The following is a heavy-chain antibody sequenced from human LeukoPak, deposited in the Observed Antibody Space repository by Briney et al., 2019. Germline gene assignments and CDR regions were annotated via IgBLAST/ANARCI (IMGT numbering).Heavy chain of an antibody. Sequence: PSQTLSLTCAVSGGSISSGGYSWRWIRQPPGKGLEWIGYIYHSGSTYYIPSLKSRVTISLDRSKNQFSLKLSSVTAADTAVYYCARGDGYNSADYWGQGTLVTVSS. D-gene: IGHD5-24*01. CDR2: IYHSGST. J-gene: IGHJ4*02. CDR3: ARGDGYNSADY. CDR1: GGSISSGGYS. V-gene: IGHV4-30-2*01.